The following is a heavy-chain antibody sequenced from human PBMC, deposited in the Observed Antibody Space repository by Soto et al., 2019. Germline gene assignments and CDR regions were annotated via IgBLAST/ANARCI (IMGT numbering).Heavy chain of an antibody. CDR3: ANSPLFDDVVLIPAAIQPDDY. V-gene: IGHV3-30*18. D-gene: IGHD2-2*01. CDR2: ISFDGSYK. J-gene: IGHJ4*02. CDR1: GFTFSNSH. Sequence: PGGSLRLSCAASGFTFSNSHMSWVSQAPGKGLEWVAVISFDGSYKYYADSVKGRFTISRDNSRNTLFLQMNSLRAEDTAVYYCANSPLFDDVVLIPAAIQPDDYWGQGTLVTVSS.